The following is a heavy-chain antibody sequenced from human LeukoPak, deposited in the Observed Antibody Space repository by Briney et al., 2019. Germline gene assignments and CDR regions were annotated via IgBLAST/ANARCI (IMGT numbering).Heavy chain of an antibody. Sequence: PGGSLRLSCAAPGFTFSIYWMSWVRQAPGKGLEWVANIKEDGSEKYYVDSVKGRFTISRDNAKNSLYLQMNSLRAEDTAVYYCARRYFDYWGQGTLVTVSS. J-gene: IGHJ4*02. CDR1: GFTFSIYW. CDR3: ARRYFDY. V-gene: IGHV3-7*03. CDR2: IKEDGSEK.